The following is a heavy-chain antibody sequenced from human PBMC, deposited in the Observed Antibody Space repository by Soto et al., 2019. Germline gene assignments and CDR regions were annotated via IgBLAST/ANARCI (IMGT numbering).Heavy chain of an antibody. CDR3: AKDKEGAMVTSYFDY. CDR1: GFTFSSYA. D-gene: IGHD5-18*01. Sequence: GGSLRLSCAASGFTFSSYAMSWVRQAPGKGLEWVSAISGSGGSTYYADSVKGRFTISRDNSKNTLYLQMNSLRAEDTAVYYCAKDKEGAMVTSYFDYWGQGTLVTVSS. V-gene: IGHV3-23*01. J-gene: IGHJ4*02. CDR2: ISGSGGST.